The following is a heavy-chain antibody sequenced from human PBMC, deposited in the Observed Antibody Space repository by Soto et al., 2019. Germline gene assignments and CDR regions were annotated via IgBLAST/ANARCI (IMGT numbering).Heavy chain of an antibody. D-gene: IGHD3-10*01. V-gene: IGHV2-70*11. Sequence: SGPTLVNPTQTLTLTCTFSGFSLSTSGMCVSWIRQPPGKALEWLARIDWDDDKYYSTSLKTRLTISKDTSKNQVVLTMTNMDPVDTATYYCSRTHLYGSGSYSGVIDYWGQGSLVTVSS. CDR2: IDWDDDK. J-gene: IGHJ4*02. CDR3: SRTHLYGSGSYSGVIDY. CDR1: GFSLSTSGMC.